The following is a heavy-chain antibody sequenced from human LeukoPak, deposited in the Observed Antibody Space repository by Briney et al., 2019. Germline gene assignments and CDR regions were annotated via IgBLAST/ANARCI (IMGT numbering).Heavy chain of an antibody. CDR3: ARRYCSSTSCYGESYFDY. V-gene: IGHV5-51*01. D-gene: IGHD2-2*01. CDR2: IYPGDSDT. Sequence: GESLKISCKGSGYSFTSYWIGWVRQMPGKGLEWMGIIYPGDSDTRYSPSFQGQVTISADKSISTAYLQWSSLKASDTAMYYCARRYCSSTSCYGESYFDYWGQGTLVTVSS. CDR1: GYSFTSYW. J-gene: IGHJ4*02.